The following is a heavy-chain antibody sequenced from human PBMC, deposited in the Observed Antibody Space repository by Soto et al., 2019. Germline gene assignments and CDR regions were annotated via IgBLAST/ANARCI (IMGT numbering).Heavy chain of an antibody. CDR3: AKRRGDGYFDL. CDR2: IGGTSGST. V-gene: IGHV3-23*01. CDR1: GFTFPNFA. Sequence: EVQLLESGGGLVQPGGSLRLSCAASGFTFPNFAMAWVRQAPGKGLEWVSAIGGTSGSTYYAESVRGRFTISRDNSKKTLELQWNSLRAEDTAVYYCAKRRGDGYFDLWGRGTLVTVSS. J-gene: IGHJ2*01. D-gene: IGHD7-27*01.